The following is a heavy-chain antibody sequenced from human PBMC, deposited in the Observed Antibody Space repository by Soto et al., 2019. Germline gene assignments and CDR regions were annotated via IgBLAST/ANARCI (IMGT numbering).Heavy chain of an antibody. D-gene: IGHD3-9*01. CDR3: AKDWEFDWPNYYFDY. J-gene: IGHJ4*02. V-gene: IGHV3-23*01. CDR2: ISGDGSST. Sequence: GGSLRLSCAASGFTFSSYAMSWVRQAPGKGLEWVSAISGDGSSTYFADSGKGRFTISRDNSKNTLYLQMNSLRAEDTAVYYCAKDWEFDWPNYYFDYWGQGTLVTAPQ. CDR1: GFTFSSYA.